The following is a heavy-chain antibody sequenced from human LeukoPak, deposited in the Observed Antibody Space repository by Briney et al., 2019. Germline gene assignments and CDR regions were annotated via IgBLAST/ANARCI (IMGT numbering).Heavy chain of an antibody. Sequence: SETLSLTCTVSGGSISSYYWSWLRQPPGKGLEWIGYIYYSGSTNYNPSLKSRVTISVDTSKNQFSLKLSSVTAADTAVYYCARSKDILAGYCFDYWGQGTLVTVSS. J-gene: IGHJ4*02. CDR2: IYYSGST. D-gene: IGHD3-9*01. CDR1: GGSISSYY. CDR3: ARSKDILAGYCFDY. V-gene: IGHV4-59*01.